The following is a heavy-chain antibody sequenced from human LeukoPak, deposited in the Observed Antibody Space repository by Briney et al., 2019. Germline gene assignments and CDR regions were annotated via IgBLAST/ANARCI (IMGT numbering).Heavy chain of an antibody. CDR2: ISAYNGNT. V-gene: IGHV1-18*01. J-gene: IGHJ5*02. D-gene: IGHD6-13*01. CDR1: GYTFTSYG. Sequence: ASVKVSCKASGYTFTSYGISWVRQAPGQGLEWMGWISAYNGNTNYAQKLQGRVTMTTDTSTSTAYMELRSLRSDDTAVYYCARDSGNRGGSWFAGTRLGFDPWGQGTLVTVSS. CDR3: ARDSGNRGGSWFAGTRLGFDP.